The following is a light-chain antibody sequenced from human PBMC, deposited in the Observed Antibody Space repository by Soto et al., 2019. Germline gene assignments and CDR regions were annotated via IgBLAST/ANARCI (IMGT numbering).Light chain of an antibody. V-gene: IGLV2-8*01. CDR1: SKDVGRDNY. J-gene: IGLJ2*01. CDR2: DVF. CDR3: SSYGGRNNFVV. Sequence: QSALTQPPSASGSLGQSVTISCSGTSKDVGRDNYVSWYQQHAGQTPKVIIYDVFQRPSGVPDRFSGSKSGTTAYLTVSNLQFEDDAQYFCSSYGGRNNFVVFGGGTKLTDL.